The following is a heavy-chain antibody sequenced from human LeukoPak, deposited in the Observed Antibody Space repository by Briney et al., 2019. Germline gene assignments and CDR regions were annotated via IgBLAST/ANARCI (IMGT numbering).Heavy chain of an antibody. D-gene: IGHD3-10*01. CDR3: ARDRYGGYFDY. CDR1: GGSSSGYY. V-gene: IGHV4-34*01. J-gene: IGHJ4*02. CDR2: INHSGST. Sequence: KPSETLSLTCAVYGGSSSGYYWSWIRQPPGKGLEWIGEINHSGSTNYNPSLKSRVTISVDTSKNQFSLKLSSVTAADTAVYYCARDRYGGYFDYWGQGTLVTVSS.